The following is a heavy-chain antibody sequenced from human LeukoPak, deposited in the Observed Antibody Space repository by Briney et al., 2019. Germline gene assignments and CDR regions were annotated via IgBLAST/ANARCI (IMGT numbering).Heavy chain of an antibody. CDR3: ARVVPAPNAFDI. CDR2: INPSGGST. D-gene: IGHD2-2*01. J-gene: IGHJ3*02. Sequence: GASVKVSCKASGYTFTGYYMHWVRQAPGQGLEWMGIINPSGGSTSYAQKFQGRVTMTRDTSTSTVYMELSSLRSEDTAVYYCARVVPAPNAFDIWGQGTMVTVSS. CDR1: GYTFTGYY. V-gene: IGHV1-46*01.